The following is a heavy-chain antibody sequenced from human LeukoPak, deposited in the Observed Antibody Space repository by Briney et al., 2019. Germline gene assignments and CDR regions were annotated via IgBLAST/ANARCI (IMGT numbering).Heavy chain of an antibody. CDR2: IWYDGSNK. V-gene: IGHV3-33*01. J-gene: IGHJ4*02. CDR1: GFTFSSYG. CDR3: ARDPTGYCSGGSCYPAY. D-gene: IGHD2-15*01. Sequence: QPGGSLRLSCAASGFTFSSYGMHWVRQAPGKGLEWVALIWYDGSNKYYADSVKGRFTISRDNSKNTLYLQMNSLRAEDTAVYYCARDPTGYCSGGSCYPAYWGQGTLATVSS.